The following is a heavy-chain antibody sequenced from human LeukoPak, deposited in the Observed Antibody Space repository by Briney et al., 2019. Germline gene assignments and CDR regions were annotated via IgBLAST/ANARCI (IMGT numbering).Heavy chain of an antibody. Sequence: GGSLRLSCAASGFTFSSYLMSWVRQAPGKGLEWVANIKQDGSEKNYVDSVKGRFTISRDNAKNSLYLQMNSLRAEDTAVYYCARDPDSAVPIDYWGQGTLVTVSS. J-gene: IGHJ4*02. CDR2: IKQDGSEK. CDR1: GFTFSSYL. CDR3: ARDPDSAVPIDY. V-gene: IGHV3-7*01.